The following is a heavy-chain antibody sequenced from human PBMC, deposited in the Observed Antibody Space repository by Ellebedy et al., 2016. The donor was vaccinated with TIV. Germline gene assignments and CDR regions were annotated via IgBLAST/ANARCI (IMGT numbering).Heavy chain of an antibody. V-gene: IGHV3-11*01. CDR3: ARGVTRGSGAPG. CDR2: ISSGGSTI. CDR1: GFTFSDYY. J-gene: IGHJ4*02. Sequence: GGSLRLSXAASGFTFSDYYMSWIRQAPGEGLEWLSYISSGGSTIYSADSVKGRFTISRDNANNSLYLQMNSLRAEDTAVYYCARGVTRGSGAPGWGQGTLVTVSS. D-gene: IGHD3-16*01.